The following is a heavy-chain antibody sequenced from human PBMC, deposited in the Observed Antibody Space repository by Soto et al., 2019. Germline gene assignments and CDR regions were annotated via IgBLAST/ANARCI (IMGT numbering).Heavy chain of an antibody. Sequence: EVQLVESGGGLVKPGGSLRLSCAASGFTFSSYSMNWVRQAPGKGLEWVSSISSSSSYIYYADSVKGRFTISRDNAKNSLYLQMNSRRAEDTAVYYCARVGGRLVPGFDYWGQGTLVTVSS. CDR1: GFTFSSYS. D-gene: IGHD6-6*01. CDR3: ARVGGRLVPGFDY. CDR2: ISSSSSYI. V-gene: IGHV3-21*01. J-gene: IGHJ4*02.